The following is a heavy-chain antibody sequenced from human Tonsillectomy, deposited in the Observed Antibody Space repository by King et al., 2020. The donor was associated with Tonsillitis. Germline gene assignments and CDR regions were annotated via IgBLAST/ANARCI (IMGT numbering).Heavy chain of an antibody. CDR1: GGSISSYY. CDR2: IYTSGST. D-gene: IGHD6-19*01. Sequence: VQLQESGPGLVKPSETLSLTCTVSGGSISSYYWSWIRQPAGKGLEWIGRIYTSGSTNYNPSLKSRVTMSVDTSKNQFSLKLSSVTAADTAVYYCARDGRGIAGAGGWGYYYYYGMDVWGQGTTVTVSS. CDR3: ARDGRGIAGAGGWGYYYYYGMDV. J-gene: IGHJ6*02. V-gene: IGHV4-4*07.